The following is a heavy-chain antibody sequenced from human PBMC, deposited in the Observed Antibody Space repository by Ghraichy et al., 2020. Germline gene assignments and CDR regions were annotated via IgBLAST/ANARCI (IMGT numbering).Heavy chain of an antibody. J-gene: IGHJ4*02. D-gene: IGHD1-1*01. CDR1: GDSVSSNSAA. CDR3: ARDPTATGYYFDY. V-gene: IGHV6-1*01. Sequence: SETLSLTCAISGDSVSSNSAAWNWIRLSPSGGLEWLGRTYYRSKWYYDYAVFVKSRISIIPDTSRNQLSLQLNSVIPEDTAVYYCARDPTATGYYFDYWGQGTLVTVS. CDR2: TYYRSKWYY.